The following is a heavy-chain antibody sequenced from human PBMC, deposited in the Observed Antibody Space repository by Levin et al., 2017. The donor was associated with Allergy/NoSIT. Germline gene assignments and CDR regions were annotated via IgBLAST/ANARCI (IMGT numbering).Heavy chain of an antibody. Sequence: PGGSLRLSCKGSGSIFTNYWIGWVRQTPRKGLEWMGIIYPADSDIRYIPSFQGQVTISADRSISTAYVQWSSLKASDTAMYYCARTSCGGDCYNAFDMWGQGTMVTVSS. CDR3: ARTSCGGDCYNAFDM. D-gene: IGHD2-21*01. CDR2: IYPADSDI. J-gene: IGHJ3*02. CDR1: GSIFTNYW. V-gene: IGHV5-51*01.